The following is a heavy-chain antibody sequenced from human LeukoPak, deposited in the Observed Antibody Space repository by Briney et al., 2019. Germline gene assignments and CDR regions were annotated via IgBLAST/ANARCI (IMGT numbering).Heavy chain of an antibody. V-gene: IGHV4-59*08. CDR1: GGSISSYY. CDR3: ARRSKYGDYFDY. CDR2: IYYSGST. Sequence: SETLSLTCTVSGGSISSYYWSWIRQPPGKGLEWMGYIYYSGSTNYNPSLKSQVTISLDTSKNQFSLKLSSVTAADSAVYYCARRSKYGDYFDYWGQGTLVTVSS. D-gene: IGHD4-17*01. J-gene: IGHJ4*02.